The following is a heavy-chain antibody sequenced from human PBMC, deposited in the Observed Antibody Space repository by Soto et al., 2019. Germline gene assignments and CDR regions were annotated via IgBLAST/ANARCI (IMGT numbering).Heavy chain of an antibody. CDR1: GGTFSSYT. V-gene: IGHV1-69*08. J-gene: IGHJ5*02. D-gene: IGHD3-16*02. CDR3: AREGDYFWGSYRYSWFDP. CDR2: IIPILGIA. Sequence: QVQLVQSGAEVKKPGSSVKVSCKASGGTFSSYTNSWVRQAPGQGLEWMGRIIPILGIANYAQKFQGRVTITADKSTSTAYMELSSLRSEDTAVYYCAREGDYFWGSYRYSWFDPWGQRTLVTVSS.